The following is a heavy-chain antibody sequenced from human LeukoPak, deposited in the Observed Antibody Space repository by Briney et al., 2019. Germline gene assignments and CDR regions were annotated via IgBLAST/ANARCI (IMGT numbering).Heavy chain of an antibody. D-gene: IGHD3-16*01. V-gene: IGHV3-30-3*01. CDR2: ISYDGSNK. J-gene: IGHJ4*02. CDR3: ARGWGLDPRSDGEIY. Sequence: PGGSLRLSCAASGFTFSSYAMHWVRQAPGKGLEWVAVISYDGSNKYYADSVKGRFTISRDNAKNSLYLQMNSLRAEDTAVYYCARGWGLDPRSDGEIYWGQGTLVTVSS. CDR1: GFTFSSYA.